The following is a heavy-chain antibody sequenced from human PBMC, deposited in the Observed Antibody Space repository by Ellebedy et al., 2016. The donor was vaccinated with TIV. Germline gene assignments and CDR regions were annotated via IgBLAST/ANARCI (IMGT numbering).Heavy chain of an antibody. J-gene: IGHJ4*02. CDR1: GLTFSNYN. V-gene: IGHV3-48*02. CDR3: ARIFAS. Sequence: GGSLRLXXAASGLTFSNYNMNWVRQAPGKGLEWVSFINSDGSTIYYTDSVKGRFTISRDNAKSSLYLQMNSLRDEDTAVYYCARIFASWGQGTLVTVSS. CDR2: INSDGSTI.